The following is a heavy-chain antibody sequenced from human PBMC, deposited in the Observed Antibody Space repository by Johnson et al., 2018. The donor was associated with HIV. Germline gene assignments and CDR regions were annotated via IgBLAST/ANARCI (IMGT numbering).Heavy chain of an antibody. CDR3: AKGGLWFGESIDAFDI. J-gene: IGHJ3*02. D-gene: IGHD3-10*01. CDR1: GFTFSSYG. CDR2: IRYAGSNK. V-gene: IGHV3-30*02. Sequence: QVQLVESGGGVVQPGGSLRLSCAASGFTFSSYGMHWVRQAPGKGLEWVAFIRYAGSNKYYAASVKGRFTISRDNSKNTLYLQMNSLRAEDTAVYYCAKGGLWFGESIDAFDIWGQGTMVTVSS.